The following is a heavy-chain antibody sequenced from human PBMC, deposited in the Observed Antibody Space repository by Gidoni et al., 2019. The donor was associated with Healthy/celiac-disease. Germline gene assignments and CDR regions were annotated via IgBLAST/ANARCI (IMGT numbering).Heavy chain of an antibody. CDR2: ISSSSSYI. CDR3: ARSDDYVWGSYRRFDY. Sequence: EVQLVVSGGGVVKPGGCLRLSGAASGSTFSSHSMSWVRQAPGKGLEWVSSISSSSSYIYYADSVKGRFTISRDNTKNSLYLQMNSLRAEDTAVYYCARSDDYVWGSYRRFDYWGQGTLVTVSS. J-gene: IGHJ4*02. D-gene: IGHD3-16*02. V-gene: IGHV3-21*01. CDR1: GSTFSSHS.